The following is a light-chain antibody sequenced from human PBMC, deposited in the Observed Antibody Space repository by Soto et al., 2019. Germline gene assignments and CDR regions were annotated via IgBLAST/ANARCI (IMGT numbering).Light chain of an antibody. CDR3: QQYNSYSPWGLT. CDR1: QSISSW. J-gene: IGKJ4*01. Sequence: DIQMTQSPSTLSASVGDRVTITCRASQSISSWLAWYQQKPGKAPKLLIYKASSLESGVPSRFSGSGSGTEFTLTISSLQPDDFATYYCQQYNSYSPWGLTFGGGTKVEIK. V-gene: IGKV1-5*03. CDR2: KAS.